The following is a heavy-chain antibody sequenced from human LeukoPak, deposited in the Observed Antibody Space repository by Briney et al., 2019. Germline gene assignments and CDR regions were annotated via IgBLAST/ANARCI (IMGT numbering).Heavy chain of an antibody. J-gene: IGHJ4*02. D-gene: IGHD6-25*01. CDR1: GFTLSSYA. CDR3: ATSRGYTDY. Sequence: GGSLRLSCAASGFTLSSYAMSWVRQAPGKGLEWVSAISDTGNTYHADSVKGRVTISRDNSRNTLYLQMNSLRPEDTAVYYCATSRGYTDYWGQGTLVTVSS. CDR2: ISDTGNT. V-gene: IGHV3-23*01.